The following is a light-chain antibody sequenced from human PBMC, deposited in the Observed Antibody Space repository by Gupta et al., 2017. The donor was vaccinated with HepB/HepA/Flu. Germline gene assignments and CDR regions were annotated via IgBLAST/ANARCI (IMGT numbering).Light chain of an antibody. CDR2: QDD. CDR3: QAWDRSTAV. CDR1: ELGDKY. J-gene: IGLJ1*01. Sequence: SYELTQPPSVSVSPGQTASITCSGNELGDKYASGYQQRPGQSPVLVIYQDDKRPSGIPERFSGSNSGNTATLTIRGTQAMDEADYYCQAWDRSTAVFGTGTKVTVL. V-gene: IGLV3-1*01.